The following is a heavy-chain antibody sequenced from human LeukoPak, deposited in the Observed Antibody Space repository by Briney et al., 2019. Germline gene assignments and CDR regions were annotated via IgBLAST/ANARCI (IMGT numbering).Heavy chain of an antibody. CDR2: ISGSGGNT. Sequence: GSLRLSCAASGFTFSSYAMSWVRQAPGKGLEWVSSISGSGGNTYYADSVKGRFTISRDNSKNTLYMQMNSLRAEDTAVYYCAKLVTHFDYWGQGTLVTVSS. D-gene: IGHD4-23*01. J-gene: IGHJ4*02. CDR1: GFTFSSYA. V-gene: IGHV3-23*01. CDR3: AKLVTHFDY.